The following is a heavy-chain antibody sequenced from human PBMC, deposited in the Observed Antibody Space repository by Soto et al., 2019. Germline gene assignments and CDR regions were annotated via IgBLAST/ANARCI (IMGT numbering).Heavy chain of an antibody. D-gene: IGHD2-2*01. V-gene: IGHV4-34*01. J-gene: IGHJ6*02. CDR1: GGSFSGYY. CDR3: AGGSTRYCSSTSCYGYYGMDV. CDR2: ISHSGST. Sequence: QVQLQQWGAGLLKPSETLSLTCAVYGGSFSGYYWSWIRQPPGKGLEWIGEISHSGSTNYNPSLKSRVTISVDTSKNQFSLKLSSVTAADTAVYYCAGGSTRYCSSTSCYGYYGMDVWGQGTTVTVSS.